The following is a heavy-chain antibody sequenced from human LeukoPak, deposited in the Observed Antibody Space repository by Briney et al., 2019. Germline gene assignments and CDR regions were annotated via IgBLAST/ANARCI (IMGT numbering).Heavy chain of an antibody. J-gene: IGHJ6*02. CDR3: ARLTSSGWYFRHGMNV. CDR2: INHSGST. CDR1: GGSFSGYY. Sequence: SETLSLTCAVYGGSFSGYYWSWIRQPPGKGLEWIGEINHSGSTNYNPSLKSRVTISVDTSKNQFSLKLSSVTAADTAVYYCARLTSSGWYFRHGMNVWGQGTTVTVSS. V-gene: IGHV4-34*01. D-gene: IGHD6-19*01.